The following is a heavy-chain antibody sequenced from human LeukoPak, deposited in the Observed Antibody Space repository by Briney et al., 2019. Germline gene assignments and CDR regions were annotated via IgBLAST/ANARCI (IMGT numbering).Heavy chain of an antibody. J-gene: IGHJ3*02. V-gene: IGHV1-18*01. CDR1: GYTFTSYG. Sequence: ASVKVSCKASGYTFTSYGISWVRQAPGQGLEWMGWISAYNGNTNYAQKLQGRVTMTTDTSTSTAYMELRSLRSDDTAVYYCARPIGLTENFYDSSGYYYDDPDAFDIWGQGTMVTVSS. CDR3: ARPIGLTENFYDSSGYYYDDPDAFDI. D-gene: IGHD3-22*01. CDR2: ISAYNGNT.